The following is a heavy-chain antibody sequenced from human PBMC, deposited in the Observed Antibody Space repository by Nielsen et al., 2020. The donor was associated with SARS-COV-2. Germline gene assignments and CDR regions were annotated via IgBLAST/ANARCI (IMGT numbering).Heavy chain of an antibody. Sequence: GESLKISCAASGFTFSSYWMSWVRQAPGKGLEWVAVIWYDGSNKYYADSVKGRFTISRDNSKNTLYLQMNSLRAEDTALYYCAKLPSPPARYCSSTSCYEGDAFDIWGQGTMVTVSS. CDR3: AKLPSPPARYCSSTSCYEGDAFDI. CDR2: IWYDGSNK. CDR1: GFTFSSYW. J-gene: IGHJ3*02. D-gene: IGHD2-2*01. V-gene: IGHV3-30*02.